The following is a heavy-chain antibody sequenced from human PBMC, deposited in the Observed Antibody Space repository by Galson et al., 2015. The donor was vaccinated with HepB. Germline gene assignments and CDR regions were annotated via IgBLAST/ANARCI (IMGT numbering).Heavy chain of an antibody. J-gene: IGHJ4*02. Sequence: SLRLSCAASGFSFSIYSMNWVRQAPGKGLEWVSYISSSGGRTTHYADSVKGRFTITRDDAENSVSLQMNDLRGEDTAVYYCARRGTTSFDNWGQGTLVTVSS. CDR2: ISSSGGRTT. CDR3: ARRGTTSFDN. D-gene: IGHD1-26*01. CDR1: GFSFSIYS. V-gene: IGHV3-48*04.